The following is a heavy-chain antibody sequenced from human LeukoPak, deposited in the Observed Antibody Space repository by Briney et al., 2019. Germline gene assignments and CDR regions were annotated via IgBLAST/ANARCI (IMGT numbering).Heavy chain of an antibody. Sequence: PGGSLRLSCAASGLTFRNYGMHWVRQAPGKGLEWVAFIWYDGSNKYYVDSVKGRFTISRDNSKNTLYLQMNSLRAEDTAVYYCASTSGWYEPIDYWGQGTLVTVSS. CDR3: ASTSGWYEPIDY. CDR2: IWYDGSNK. J-gene: IGHJ4*02. V-gene: IGHV3-33*01. CDR1: GLTFRNYG. D-gene: IGHD6-19*01.